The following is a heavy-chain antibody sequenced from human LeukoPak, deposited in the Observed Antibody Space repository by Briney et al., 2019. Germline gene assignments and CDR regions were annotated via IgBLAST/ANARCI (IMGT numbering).Heavy chain of an antibody. D-gene: IGHD3-10*01. Sequence: LSLTCTVSGGSISDSYMGWIRQAPGKGLEWFSYISNSGSTRHYADSVKGRFTISRDNAKNSLYLQMSSLRAEDTAVYYCGRVLGSYALNYWGQGTLVTVSS. CDR1: GGSISDSY. V-gene: IGHV3-11*01. J-gene: IGHJ4*02. CDR2: ISNSGSTR. CDR3: GRVLGSYALNY.